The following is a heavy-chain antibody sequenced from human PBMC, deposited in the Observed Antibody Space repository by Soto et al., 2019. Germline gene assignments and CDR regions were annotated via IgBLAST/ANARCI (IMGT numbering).Heavy chain of an antibody. V-gene: IGHV4-4*07. D-gene: IGHD5-12*01. Sequence: SETLSLTCTVSGGSINTFYWSWVRQPAGKGLEWIGRIFSSGSTSFNPSLESRVAMSVDTSKNHFSLNLSSVTAADMAVYYCAREGSYSAYDFAHGIQLWSFDFWGQGALVTVSS. CDR3: AREGSYSAYDFAHGIQLWSFDF. J-gene: IGHJ4*02. CDR1: GGSINTFY. CDR2: IFSSGST.